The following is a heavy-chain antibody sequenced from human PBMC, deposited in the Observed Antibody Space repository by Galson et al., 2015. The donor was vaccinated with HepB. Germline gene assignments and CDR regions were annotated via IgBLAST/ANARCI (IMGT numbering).Heavy chain of an antibody. CDR3: ARAPVGYGDFLDYYYGMDV. V-gene: IGHV3-74*01. D-gene: IGHD4-17*01. CDR1: GFTFSSFW. Sequence: SLRLSCAASGFTFSSFWMHWVRQAPGKGLVWVSRINSDGGSTSYADSVKGRFTISRDNAKNTLYLQMNSLRAEDTAVYYCARAPVGYGDFLDYYYGMDVWGQGTTATVS. J-gene: IGHJ6*02. CDR2: INSDGGST.